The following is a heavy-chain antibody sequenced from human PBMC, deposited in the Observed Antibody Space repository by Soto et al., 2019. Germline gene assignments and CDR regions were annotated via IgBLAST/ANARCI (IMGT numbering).Heavy chain of an antibody. CDR2: ISWNGNFT. D-gene: IGHD2-15*01. Sequence: DVQLVESGGDMVQPGRSLKLSCVGSGYSFEDYSMHWVRQAPGKGLEWVSGISWNGNFTGYADSVKGRFTISRDKAKNPLVLQMRSLSLEDTALYYCVGGSGFDWGQGTLVTVSS. CDR1: GYSFEDYS. V-gene: IGHV3-9*01. J-gene: IGHJ4*02. CDR3: VGGSGFD.